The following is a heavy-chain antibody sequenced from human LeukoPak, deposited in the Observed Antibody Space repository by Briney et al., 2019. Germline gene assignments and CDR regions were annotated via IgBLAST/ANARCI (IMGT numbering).Heavy chain of an antibody. CDR3: ARGASRSWYVY. Sequence: SVKVSCKASGGTFSSYAISWGRQAPGQGLEWMGRIIPILGIANYAQKFQGRVTITADKSTSTAYMELSSLRSEDTAVYYCARGASRSWYVYWGQGTLVTVSS. J-gene: IGHJ4*02. V-gene: IGHV1-69*04. CDR1: GGTFSSYA. D-gene: IGHD6-13*01. CDR2: IIPILGIA.